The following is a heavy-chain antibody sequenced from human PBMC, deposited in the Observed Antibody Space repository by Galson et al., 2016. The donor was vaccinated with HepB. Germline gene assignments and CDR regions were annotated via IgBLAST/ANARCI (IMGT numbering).Heavy chain of an antibody. Sequence: SVKVSCKASGYTFSDYSMHWVRQAPGQGLEWMGIINPTGGSTRYAQRFQGRLTMTGDTSTSTVQMELSSLRSEDTAIYDCTRDLMLSGKQLVNFDNWGQGTLVTVSS. CDR2: INPTGGST. V-gene: IGHV1-46*03. J-gene: IGHJ4*02. CDR1: GYTFSDYS. D-gene: IGHD6-13*01. CDR3: TRDLMLSGKQLVNFDN.